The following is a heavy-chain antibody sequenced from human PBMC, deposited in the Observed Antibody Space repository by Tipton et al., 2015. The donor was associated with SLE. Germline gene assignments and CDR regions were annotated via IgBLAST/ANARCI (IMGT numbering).Heavy chain of an antibody. D-gene: IGHD3-10*01. V-gene: IGHV1-8*01. CDR2: MNPNSGNT. Sequence: QLVQSGAEVKKPGASVKVSCKASGYTFTGYDINWVRQATGQGLEWMGWMNPNSGNTGYAQKFQGRVTMTRNTSISTAYMELSSLRSEDTAVYYCATRITMVQGAGGWGQGTLVTVSS. J-gene: IGHJ4*02. CDR3: ATRITMVQGAGG. CDR1: GYTFTGYD.